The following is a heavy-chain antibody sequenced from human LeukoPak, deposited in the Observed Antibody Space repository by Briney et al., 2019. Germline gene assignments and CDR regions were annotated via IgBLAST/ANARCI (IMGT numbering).Heavy chain of an antibody. CDR3: ARTPTGYYSSVYYYYGMDV. CDR1: GGSISSYY. J-gene: IGHJ6*02. D-gene: IGHD3-9*01. V-gene: IGHV4-59*01. Sequence: SETLSLTCTVSGGSISSYYWSWIRQPPGKGLEWIGYIYYSGSTYYNPSLKSRVTISVDTSKNQFSLKLSSVTAADTAVYYCARTPTGYYSSVYYYYGMDVWGQGTTVTVSS. CDR2: IYYSGST.